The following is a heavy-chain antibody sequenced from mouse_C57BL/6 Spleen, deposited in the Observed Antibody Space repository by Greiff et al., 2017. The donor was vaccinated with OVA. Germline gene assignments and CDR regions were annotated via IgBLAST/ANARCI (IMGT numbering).Heavy chain of an antibody. CDR2: IDPSDSYT. V-gene: IGHV1-69*01. CDR1: GYTFTSYW. D-gene: IGHD3-2*02. Sequence: QVQLQQPGAELVMPGASVKLSCKASGYTFTSYWMHWVKQRPGQGLEWIGEIDPSDSYTNYNQKFKGKSTLTVDKSSSTAYMQLSSLTSEDSAVYYCATAQASYFDYWGQGTTLTVSS. J-gene: IGHJ2*01. CDR3: ATAQASYFDY.